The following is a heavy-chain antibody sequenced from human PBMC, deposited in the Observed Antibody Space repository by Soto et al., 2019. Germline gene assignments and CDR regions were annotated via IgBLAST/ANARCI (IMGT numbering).Heavy chain of an antibody. J-gene: IGHJ4*02. CDR3: AKTRRFIAVAGTVIFDY. V-gene: IGHV3-23*01. D-gene: IGHD6-19*01. Sequence: GGSLRLSCAASGFTFSSYAMSWVRQAPGKGLEWVSAIGGSGGSTYYADSVKGRFTISRDNSKNTLYLQMNSLRAEDTAVYYCAKTRRFIAVAGTVIFDYWGQGTLVTVSS. CDR1: GFTFSSYA. CDR2: IGGSGGST.